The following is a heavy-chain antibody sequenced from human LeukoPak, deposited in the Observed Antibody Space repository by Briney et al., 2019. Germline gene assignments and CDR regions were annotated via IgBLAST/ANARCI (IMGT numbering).Heavy chain of an antibody. D-gene: IGHD6-19*01. Sequence: SETLSLTCTVAGGSISSSSYYWGWIRQPPGKGLEWIGSIYFRGSTYYNPSLKSRVTISVDTPKNQSSLKLSSVTAADTAVYYCARLGYSSGNWFDHWGQGTLVTVSS. J-gene: IGHJ5*02. V-gene: IGHV4-39*01. CDR1: GGSISSSSYY. CDR3: ARLGYSSGNWFDH. CDR2: IYFRGST.